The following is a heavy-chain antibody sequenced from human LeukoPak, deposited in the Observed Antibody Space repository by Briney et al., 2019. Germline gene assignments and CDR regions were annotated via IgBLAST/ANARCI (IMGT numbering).Heavy chain of an antibody. V-gene: IGHV4-39*01. D-gene: IGHD2-2*01. CDR3: AAGQGTYCSSTSCYYNWFDP. Sequence: PSETLSLTCTVSGGSISSSSYYWGWIRQPLGKGLEWIGSIYYSGSTYYNPSLKSRVTISVDTSKNQFSLKLSSVTAADTAVYYCAAGQGTYCSSTSCYYNWFDPWGQGTLVTASS. J-gene: IGHJ5*02. CDR2: IYYSGST. CDR1: GGSISSSSYY.